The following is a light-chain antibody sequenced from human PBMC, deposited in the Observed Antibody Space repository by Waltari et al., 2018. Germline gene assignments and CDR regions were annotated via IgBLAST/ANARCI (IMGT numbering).Light chain of an antibody. CDR2: KAS. V-gene: IGKV1-5*03. J-gene: IGKJ1*01. Sequence: DIQLTQSPSTLSASVGDRVTITCRASQSINNWLSWYQQKPGKAPKLLIYKASGLESGVPSRFSGSGSGTEFTLTISGLQLDDFATYFCQQYDTYAFGQGTKVEI. CDR3: QQYDTYA. CDR1: QSINNW.